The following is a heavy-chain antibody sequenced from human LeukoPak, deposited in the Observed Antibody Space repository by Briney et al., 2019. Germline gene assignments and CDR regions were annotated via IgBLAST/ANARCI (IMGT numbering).Heavy chain of an antibody. Sequence: GGSLRLSCAASGFTFSGYGMHWVRQAPGKGLEWVAVIWYDGSNKYYEDSVKGRFTISRDNSKNTLYLQMNSLRVDHTAVYYCARDNYCSSTDCYNFDYWGQGTLVTVSS. CDR3: ARDNYCSSTDCYNFDY. J-gene: IGHJ4*02. CDR1: GFTFSGYG. D-gene: IGHD2-2*02. V-gene: IGHV3-33*01. CDR2: IWYDGSNK.